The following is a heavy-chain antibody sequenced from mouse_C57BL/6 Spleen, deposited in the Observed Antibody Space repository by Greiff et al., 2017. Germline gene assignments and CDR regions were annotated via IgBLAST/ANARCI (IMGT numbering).Heavy chain of an antibody. D-gene: IGHD2-4*01. CDR1: GYTFTDYY. CDR2: INPNNGGT. V-gene: IGHV1-26*01. J-gene: IGHJ2*01. Sequence: EVQLQQSGPELVKPGASVKISCKASGYTFTDYYMNWVKQSHGKSLEWIGDINPNNGGTSYNQKFKGKATLTVDKSSSTDYMELRSLTSEDSAVYYCARSGIYYDYDVDYFDYWGQGTTLTVSS. CDR3: ARSGIYYDYDVDYFDY.